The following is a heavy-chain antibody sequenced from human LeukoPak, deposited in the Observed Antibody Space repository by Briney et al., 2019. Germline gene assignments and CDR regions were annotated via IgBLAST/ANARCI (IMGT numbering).Heavy chain of an antibody. J-gene: IGHJ6*03. V-gene: IGHV4-39*01. D-gene: IGHD3-22*01. CDR1: GGSISSRSYY. Sequence: SETLSLTCTVSGGSISSRSYYWGWIRQPPGKGLEWIGSIYYSGSTYYNPSLQSRVTISVDTSKNQFSLKLNSVTAADTAVYYCARGRGPGGYYDYYYYMDVWGKGTTVTVSS. CDR2: IYYSGST. CDR3: ARGRGPGGYYDYYYYMDV.